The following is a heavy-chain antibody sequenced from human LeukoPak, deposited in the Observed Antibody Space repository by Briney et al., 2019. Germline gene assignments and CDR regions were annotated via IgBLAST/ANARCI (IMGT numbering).Heavy chain of an antibody. CDR1: GFTFSSYA. V-gene: IGHV3-23*01. CDR2: ISGSGGST. D-gene: IGHD6-13*01. CDR3: AKSPAAGNSFRYFDY. Sequence: PGGSLRLSCAASGFTFSSYAMSWVRQAPGKGLEWVSAISGSGGSTYYADSVKGRFTISRDNSKNTLYLQMNSLRAEDTAVYYCAKSPAAGNSFRYFDYWGQGTLVTVSS. J-gene: IGHJ4*02.